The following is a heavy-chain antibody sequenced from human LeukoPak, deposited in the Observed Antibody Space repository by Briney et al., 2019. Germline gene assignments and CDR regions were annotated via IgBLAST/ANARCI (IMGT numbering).Heavy chain of an antibody. CDR1: GFTFSSYA. Sequence: GGSLRLSCAASGFTFSSYAMSWVRQAPGKGLEWVSATSGSGGSTYYADSVKGRFTISRDNSRNTLYLQMNSLRAEDTAVYYCAKVFGYYGSGSPDYWGQGTLVTVSS. CDR3: AKVFGYYGSGSPDY. V-gene: IGHV3-23*01. CDR2: TSGSGGST. D-gene: IGHD3-10*01. J-gene: IGHJ4*02.